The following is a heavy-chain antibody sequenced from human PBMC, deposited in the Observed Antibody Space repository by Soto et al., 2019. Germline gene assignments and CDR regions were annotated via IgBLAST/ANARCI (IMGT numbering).Heavy chain of an antibody. J-gene: IGHJ6*02. CDR1: GYSFTSYW. D-gene: IGHD6-13*01. CDR2: IYPGDSDT. CDR3: ARRGGSAAAGTTENHYYYYGMDV. V-gene: IGHV5-51*01. Sequence: PGEALKISCKGSGYSFTSYWIGWVRQMPGKGLEWMGIIYPGDSDTRYSPSFQGQVTISADKSISTAYLQWSSLKASDTAMYYCARRGGSAAAGTTENHYYYYGMDVWGQGTTVTVSS.